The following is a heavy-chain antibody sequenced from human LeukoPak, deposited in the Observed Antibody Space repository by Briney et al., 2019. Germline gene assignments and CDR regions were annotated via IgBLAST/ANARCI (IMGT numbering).Heavy chain of an antibody. J-gene: IGHJ1*01. CDR1: GGSISSYY. V-gene: IGHV4-59*08. CDR3: ARHSSDGSGYYHFQH. D-gene: IGHD3-22*01. Sequence: PSETLSLTCTVSGGSISSYYWSWIRQPPGKGLEWIGYIYYSGYTNYNPSLKSRVTISVDTSKNQFSLKLSPVTAADTAVYYCARHSSDGSGYYHFQHWGQGTLVTVSS. CDR2: IYYSGYT.